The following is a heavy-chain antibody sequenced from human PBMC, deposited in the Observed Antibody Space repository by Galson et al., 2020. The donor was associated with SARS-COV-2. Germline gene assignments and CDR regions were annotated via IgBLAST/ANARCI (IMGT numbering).Heavy chain of an antibody. V-gene: IGHV4-30-4*07. CDR2: IYYSGST. D-gene: IGHD3-3*01. CDR3: ARGALTIFGVVITTDAFDI. J-gene: IGHJ3*02. CDR1: GGSISSGGYS. Sequence: SETLSLTCAVSGGSISSGGYSWSWIRQPPGKGLEWIGYIYYSGSTYYNPSLKSRVTISVDTSKNQFSLKLSSVTAADTAVYYCARGALTIFGVVITTDAFDIWGQGTMVTVSS.